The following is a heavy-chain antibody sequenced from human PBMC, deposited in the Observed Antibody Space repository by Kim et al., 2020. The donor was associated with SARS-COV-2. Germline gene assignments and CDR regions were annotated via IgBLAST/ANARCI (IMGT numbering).Heavy chain of an antibody. CDR3: ARGCSSYSTRAPNWFDP. J-gene: IGHJ5*02. Sequence: SETLSLTCAVYGGSFSGYYWSWIRQPPGKGLEWIGEINHSGSTNYNPSLKSRVTISVDTSKNQFSLKLSSVTAADTAVYYCARGCSSYSTRAPNWFDPWGQGTLVTVSS. V-gene: IGHV4-34*01. D-gene: IGHD6-13*01. CDR2: INHSGST. CDR1: GGSFSGYY.